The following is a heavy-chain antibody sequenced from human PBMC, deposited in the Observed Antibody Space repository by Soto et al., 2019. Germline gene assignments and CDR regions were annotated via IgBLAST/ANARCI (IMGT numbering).Heavy chain of an antibody. V-gene: IGHV3-11*01. CDR2: IRSRGSTI. CDR1: GFTFSDYY. CDR3: ARVMQVDYYDSSGFQYYFDY. Sequence: GGSLRLSCAASGFTFSDYYMSWIRQAPGKGLEWVSYIRSRGSTIYYADSVKGRFTISRDNANNSLYLQMNILSADDTAVYFCARVMQVDYYDSSGFQYYFDYWGQGTLVTVS. J-gene: IGHJ4*02. D-gene: IGHD3-22*01.